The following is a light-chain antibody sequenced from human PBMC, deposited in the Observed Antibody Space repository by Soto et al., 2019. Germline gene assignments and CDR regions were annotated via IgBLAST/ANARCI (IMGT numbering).Light chain of an antibody. V-gene: IGLV2-14*01. Sequence: QSALTQPASVSGSPGQSITISCTGTSSDVGGYNYVSWYQQHPGKAPKLMIYDVSNRPSGVSNRFSGSKSGNTASLTISGLPAQDEADYYCSSYTSRSNVVFGGGTKLTVL. CDR3: SSYTSRSNVV. J-gene: IGLJ2*01. CDR2: DVS. CDR1: SSDVGGYNY.